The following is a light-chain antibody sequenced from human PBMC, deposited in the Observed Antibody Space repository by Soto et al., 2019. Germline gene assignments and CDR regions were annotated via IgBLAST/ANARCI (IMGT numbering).Light chain of an antibody. V-gene: IGKV1-27*01. Sequence: DIQMTQSPSSLSASVGDRVTITCRASQGFSNYLAWYQQKPGKVPKLLIYAASPLQSGVPSRFSGSGSGTDFTLTISSLPPEDVATYYCQKYNSAPWTFGQGTKVEIK. J-gene: IGKJ1*01. CDR2: AAS. CDR1: QGFSNY. CDR3: QKYNSAPWT.